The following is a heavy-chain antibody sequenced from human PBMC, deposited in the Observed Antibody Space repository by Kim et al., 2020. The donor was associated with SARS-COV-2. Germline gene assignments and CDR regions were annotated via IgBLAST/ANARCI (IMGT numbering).Heavy chain of an antibody. J-gene: IGHJ4*02. V-gene: IGHV3-23*01. Sequence: GGSLRLSCAASGFTFSNYAMSWVRQAPGKGLEWVSGISGSGASTDYADSVKGRLTISRDNSKNTLFLQMNSLRAEDTAVYYCAKKGSSSFDYWGQGTLVTVSS. CDR1: GFTFSNYA. CDR2: ISGSGAST. CDR3: AKKGSSSFDY. D-gene: IGHD6-6*01.